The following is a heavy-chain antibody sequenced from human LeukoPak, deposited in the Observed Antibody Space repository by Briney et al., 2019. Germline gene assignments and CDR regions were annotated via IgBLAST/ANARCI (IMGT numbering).Heavy chain of an antibody. CDR1: GFTFNNYA. J-gene: IGHJ4*02. Sequence: GKSLRLSCAASGFTFNNYAMAWVRQAPGRGLEWVSGISGSGGSTFYSVKGRFTISRDNSKNTLFLQMNRLRAEDTAIYYCAKAGEYCPDGSCYSENYYFDYWGQGTLVTVSS. CDR2: ISGSGGST. CDR3: AKAGEYCPDGSCYSENYYFDY. V-gene: IGHV3-23*01. D-gene: IGHD2-15*01.